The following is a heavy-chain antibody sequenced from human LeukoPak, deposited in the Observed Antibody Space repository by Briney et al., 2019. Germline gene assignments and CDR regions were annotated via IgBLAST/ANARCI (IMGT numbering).Heavy chain of an antibody. Sequence: GGSLRLSCVPSRFSFSSYGMLCVRHTPAKGLECVAVIWYDGSNKYYADSVKGRFTISRDNSENTVYLQMNNLRVDDTALYYCAKDFGYNSGANDYWGQGTPVTVST. CDR3: AKDFGYNSGANDY. CDR2: IWYDGSNK. CDR1: RFSFSSYG. J-gene: IGHJ4*02. D-gene: IGHD5-24*01. V-gene: IGHV3-33*06.